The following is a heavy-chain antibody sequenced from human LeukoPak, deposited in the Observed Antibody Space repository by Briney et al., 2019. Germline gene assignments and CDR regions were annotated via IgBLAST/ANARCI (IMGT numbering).Heavy chain of an antibody. CDR2: IWYDGSNK. CDR3: AREGSSGYYFDY. D-gene: IGHD3-22*01. Sequence: GGSLRLSCAASGFTFSSYGMHWVRHAPGKGLEWVAVIWYDGSNKYYADSVKGRFTISRDNSKNTLYLQMNSLRAEDTAVYYCAREGSSGYYFDYWGQGTLVTVSS. J-gene: IGHJ4*02. V-gene: IGHV3-33*01. CDR1: GFTFSSYG.